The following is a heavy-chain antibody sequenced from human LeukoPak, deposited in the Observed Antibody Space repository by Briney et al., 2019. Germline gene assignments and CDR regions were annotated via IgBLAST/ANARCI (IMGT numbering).Heavy chain of an antibody. Sequence: GASLRLSCAASGFTFSSYAMSWVRQAPGKGLEWVSAISGSGGSTYYADSVKGRFTISRDNSKNTLYLQMNSLRAEDTAVYYCGKDSWAHRFDPWGQGTLVTVSS. CDR2: ISGSGGST. V-gene: IGHV3-23*01. CDR1: GFTFSSYA. J-gene: IGHJ5*02. CDR3: GKDSWAHRFDP. D-gene: IGHD3-16*01.